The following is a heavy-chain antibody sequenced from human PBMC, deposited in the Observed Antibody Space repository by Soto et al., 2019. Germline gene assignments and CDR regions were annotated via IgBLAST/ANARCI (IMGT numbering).Heavy chain of an antibody. CDR3: ARRVVVKGMDV. V-gene: IGHV1-69*06. J-gene: IGHJ6*02. CDR1: GDTLSSYG. CDR2: IIPLFGTA. D-gene: IGHD2-15*01. Sequence: ASVKVSCKAAGDTLSSYGINWVRQAPGQGLEWMGGIIPLFGTANYAQKFQGRVIITADNSRSTVYMELTSLSFEDTAVYYCARRVVVKGMDVWGQGTKVPVYS.